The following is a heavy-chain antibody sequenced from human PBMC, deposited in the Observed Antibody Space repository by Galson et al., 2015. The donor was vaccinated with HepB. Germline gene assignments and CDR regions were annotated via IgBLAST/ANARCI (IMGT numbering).Heavy chain of an antibody. D-gene: IGHD6-13*01. Sequence: SLRLSCAASGFTVSSNYMSWVRQAPGKGLEWVSVIYSGGSTYYADSVKGRFTISRHNSKNTLYLQMNSLRAEDTAVYYCASAPPGIAAAAFDIWGQGTMVTVSS. CDR1: GFTVSSNY. CDR3: ASAPPGIAAAAFDI. J-gene: IGHJ3*02. V-gene: IGHV3-53*04. CDR2: IYSGGST.